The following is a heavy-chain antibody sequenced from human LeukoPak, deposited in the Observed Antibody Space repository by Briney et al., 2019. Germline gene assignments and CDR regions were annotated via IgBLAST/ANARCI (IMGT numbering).Heavy chain of an antibody. Sequence: GGSLRLSCAASGFTFSSYAMHWVRQAPGKGLEWVAVISYDGSNKYYADSVKGRFTISRDNSKNTLYLQMNSLRAEDTDVYYCARDPGEGYWSCGSCYSIDYWGQGTLVTVSS. J-gene: IGHJ4*02. D-gene: IGHD2-15*01. CDR3: ARDPGEGYWSCGSCYSIDY. V-gene: IGHV3-30*04. CDR2: ISYDGSNK. CDR1: GFTFSSYA.